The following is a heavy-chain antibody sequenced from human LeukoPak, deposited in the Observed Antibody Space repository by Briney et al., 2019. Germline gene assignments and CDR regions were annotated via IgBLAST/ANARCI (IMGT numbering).Heavy chain of an antibody. CDR1: GFTFSSYG. J-gene: IGHJ4*02. CDR2: ISYEGSNK. D-gene: IGHD5-18*01. CDR3: AKVIEGYSYGHTFDY. Sequence: PGGSLRLSWAASGFTFSSYGMHCVRQAPGKGLEWVAVISYEGSNKYYADSVKGRFTISRDNSKNTLYLQMNSLRAEDTAVYYCAKVIEGYSYGHTFDYWGQGTLVTVSS. V-gene: IGHV3-30*18.